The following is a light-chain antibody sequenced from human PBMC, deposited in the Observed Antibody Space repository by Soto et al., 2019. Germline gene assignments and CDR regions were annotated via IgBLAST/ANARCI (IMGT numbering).Light chain of an antibody. J-gene: IGKJ5*01. CDR1: QDINSY. V-gene: IGKV1-9*01. CDR2: AAS. CDR3: QQLHSYPIT. Sequence: IGMTQSPSLLSGSVGDRVTITWGATQDINSYLAWYQQKPGKAPNLLIYAASTLQSGVPSRLRGSESGAVFTLTISSLQTEDFATYYCQQLHSYPITFGQGTRLEI.